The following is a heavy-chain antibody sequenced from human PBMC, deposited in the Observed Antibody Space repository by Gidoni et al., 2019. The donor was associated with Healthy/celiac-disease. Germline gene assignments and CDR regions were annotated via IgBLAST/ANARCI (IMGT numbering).Heavy chain of an antibody. J-gene: IGHJ5*02. V-gene: IGHV4-39*01. Sequence: LQLQESAPGLVKPSETLSLTCPVSGGSISSSSYYWGWIRQPPGKGLEWLGSIYYSGRTYYTPSLKSLVTISVATSKNQFSLKLSSVTASDTAVYYCAMVLGVRGWFDPWGQGTLVTVSS. CDR3: AMVLGVRGWFDP. D-gene: IGHD3-10*01. CDR2: IYYSGRT. CDR1: GGSISSSSYY.